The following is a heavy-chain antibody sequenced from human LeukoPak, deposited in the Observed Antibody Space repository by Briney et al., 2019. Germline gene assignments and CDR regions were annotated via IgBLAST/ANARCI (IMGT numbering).Heavy chain of an antibody. V-gene: IGHV3-30*02. CDR2: IRYDGSNK. Sequence: QPGGSLRLSXAASGFTFSSYGMHWVRQAPGKGVEWVAFIRYDGSNKYYADSVKGRFTISRDNSKNTLYLQMNSLRAEDTAVYYCAKDLRLGELSPSDYWGQGTLVTVSS. CDR1: GFTFSSYG. CDR3: AKDLRLGELSPSDY. D-gene: IGHD3-16*02. J-gene: IGHJ4*02.